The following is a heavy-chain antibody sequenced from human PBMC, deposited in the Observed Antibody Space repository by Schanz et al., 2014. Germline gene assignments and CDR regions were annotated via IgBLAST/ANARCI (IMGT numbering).Heavy chain of an antibody. CDR2: INPNSGTT. V-gene: IGHV1-2*04. CDR1: GYTFTGYY. CDR3: TRGGYSYALSAFDI. D-gene: IGHD5-18*01. Sequence: QVQLVQSGAEVKKPGASVKVSCKASGYTFTGYYMHWVRQAPGQGLEWMGWINPNSGTTNYAQKFQGWVTMTRDTSTGTAYMELRSLRSDDTALYYCTRGGYSYALSAFDIWGQGTMVTVSS. J-gene: IGHJ3*02.